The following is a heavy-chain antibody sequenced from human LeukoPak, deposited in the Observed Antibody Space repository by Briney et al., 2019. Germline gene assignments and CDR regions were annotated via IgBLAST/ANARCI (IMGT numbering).Heavy chain of an antibody. D-gene: IGHD3-3*01. V-gene: IGHV3-30*04. J-gene: IGHJ6*02. CDR1: GFTFSSYA. CDR3: ARTYYDFWSGYSQYYYGMDV. Sequence: PGGSLRLSCAASGFTFSSYAMHWVRQAPGKGLGWVAVISYVGSNKYYAASVKGRFTISRDNSKNTLYLQMNSLRAEDTAVYYCARTYYDFWSGYSQYYYGMDVWGQGTTVTVSS. CDR2: ISYVGSNK.